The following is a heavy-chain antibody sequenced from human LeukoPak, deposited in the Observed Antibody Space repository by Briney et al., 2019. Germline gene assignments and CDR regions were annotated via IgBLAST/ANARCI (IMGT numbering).Heavy chain of an antibody. CDR3: ARPKGRGCNGGTCYTDWFDP. J-gene: IGHJ5*02. CDR2: IHYSGNS. Sequence: SQTLSLTCTVSGASISSGDYYWSWIRQPPGKGLEWIGYIHYSGNSYYNPSLKSCVTISIDTSKNQFSLKLSSVTAADTAVYYCARPKGRGCNGGTCYTDWFDPWGQGTLVTVSS. D-gene: IGHD2-15*01. V-gene: IGHV4-30-4*01. CDR1: GASISSGDYY.